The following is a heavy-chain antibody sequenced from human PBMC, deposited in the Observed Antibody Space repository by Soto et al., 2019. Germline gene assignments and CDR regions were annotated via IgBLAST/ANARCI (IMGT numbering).Heavy chain of an antibody. CDR2: ISSSSSYI. Sequence: GGSLRLSCAASGFTFSSYSMNWVRQAPGKGLEWVSSISSSSSYIYYADSVKGRFTISRDNAKNSLYLQVNSLRAEDTAVYYCARDRHLLRYFDWSHYGMDVWGQGTTVTVSS. D-gene: IGHD3-9*01. J-gene: IGHJ6*02. V-gene: IGHV3-21*01. CDR3: ARDRHLLRYFDWSHYGMDV. CDR1: GFTFSSYS.